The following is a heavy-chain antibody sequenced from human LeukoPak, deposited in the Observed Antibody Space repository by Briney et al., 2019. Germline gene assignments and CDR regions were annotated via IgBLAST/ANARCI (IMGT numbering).Heavy chain of an antibody. J-gene: IGHJ4*02. CDR1: GFTFSSYA. CDR3: AKDNYTGSPYYFDY. D-gene: IGHD1-26*01. CDR2: ISGTGGRT. V-gene: IGHV3-23*01. Sequence: GGSLRLSCAASGFTFSSYAMSWVRQAPGKGLEWVSGISGTGGRTYYADSVRGRFTISRDNSRNTLYLLMNSLRAEDTAVYYCAKDNYTGSPYYFDYWGQGTLVTVSS.